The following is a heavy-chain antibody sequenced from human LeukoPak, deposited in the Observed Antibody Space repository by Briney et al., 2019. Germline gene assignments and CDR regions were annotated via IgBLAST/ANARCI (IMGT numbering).Heavy chain of an antibody. CDR3: ASRGSSPRYFDY. Sequence: GGSLTLSCAASGFTFNNYGIHWVRQAPAKGLEWVAAISFDGAVKYYADSVKGRFTISRDNSKNTLSLQMNSLRAEDTAVYYCASRGSSPRYFDYWGQGTLVTVSS. CDR2: ISFDGAVK. J-gene: IGHJ4*02. V-gene: IGHV3-30*03. D-gene: IGHD1-26*01. CDR1: GFTFNNYG.